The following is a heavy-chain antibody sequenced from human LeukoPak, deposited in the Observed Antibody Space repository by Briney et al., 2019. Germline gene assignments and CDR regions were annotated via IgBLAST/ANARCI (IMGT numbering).Heavy chain of an antibody. D-gene: IGHD6-13*01. CDR2: LYSGGIT. Sequence: GGSLRLSCAASGFTVSSTYMSWVRQAPGKGLEWVSVLYSGGITYYADSVKGRFTISRDNSKNTLYLQMNILRAEDTAVYYCARDSNYHYWGQGTLVSVSS. CDR3: ARDSNYHY. J-gene: IGHJ4*02. V-gene: IGHV3-66*02. CDR1: GFTVSSTY.